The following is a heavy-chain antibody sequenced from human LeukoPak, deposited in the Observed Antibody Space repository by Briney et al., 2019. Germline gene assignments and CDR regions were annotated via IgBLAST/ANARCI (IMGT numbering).Heavy chain of an antibody. J-gene: IGHJ6*03. CDR1: GFTFSSYA. CDR3: ARDSYYYDSSGAYYYYMDV. V-gene: IGHV3-23*01. Sequence: PGGSLRLSCAASGFTFSSYAMSWVRQAPGKGLEWVSAISGSGGSTYYADSVKGRFTISRDNSKNTLYLQMNSLRAEDTAVYYCARDSYYYDSSGAYYYYMDVWGKGTTVTVSS. CDR2: ISGSGGST. D-gene: IGHD3-22*01.